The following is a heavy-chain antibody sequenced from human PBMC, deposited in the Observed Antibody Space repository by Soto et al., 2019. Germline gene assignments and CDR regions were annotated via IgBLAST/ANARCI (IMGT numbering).Heavy chain of an antibody. V-gene: IGHV3-48*02. J-gene: IGHJ4*02. CDR3: AREARVRGVIPPAYYFDY. D-gene: IGHD3-10*01. CDR2: ISSSSSTI. CDR1: GVTFSSYS. Sequence: GGSLRLSCAASGVTFSSYSMNWVRQAPGKGLEWVSYISSSSSTIYYADSVKGRFTISRDNAKNSLYLQMNSLRDEDTAVYYCAREARVRGVIPPAYYFDYWGQGTLVTVSS.